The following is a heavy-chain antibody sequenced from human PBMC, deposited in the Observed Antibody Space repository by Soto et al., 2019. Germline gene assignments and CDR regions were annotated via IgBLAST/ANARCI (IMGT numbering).Heavy chain of an antibody. CDR3: ARAYSDAFDI. V-gene: IGHV3-11*01. CDR2: ISSSGTGI. D-gene: IGHD2-15*01. CDR1: GFTFRDYY. J-gene: IGHJ3*02. Sequence: QVQLVDSGGGLVKPGGSLRLSCAASGFTFRDYYIIWIRQAPGKGLEWAAYISSSGTGIYYPDSVKGRFTISRDNAKNSLYLQVSSLRAEDTAVYYCARAYSDAFDIWGQVTMVTVSS.